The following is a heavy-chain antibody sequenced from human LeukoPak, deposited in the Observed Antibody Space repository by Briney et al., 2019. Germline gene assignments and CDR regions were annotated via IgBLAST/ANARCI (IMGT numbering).Heavy chain of an antibody. D-gene: IGHD3-3*01. CDR3: AAPSLMEWPTDYYYYMDV. V-gene: IGHV1-46*01. CDR2: INPSGSIT. Sequence: ASVKVSCKASGFTFTSYSMQWVRQAPGQRLEWMGIINPSGSITSYTQKFQGRVTITRDTSTSTVYMELSSLRSDDTAVYYCAAPSLMEWPTDYYYYMDVWGKGTTVTVSS. J-gene: IGHJ6*03. CDR1: GFTFTSYS.